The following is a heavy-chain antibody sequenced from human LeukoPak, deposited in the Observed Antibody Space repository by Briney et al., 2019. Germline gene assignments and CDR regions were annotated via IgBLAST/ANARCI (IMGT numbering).Heavy chain of an antibody. J-gene: IGHJ4*02. CDR1: GGSISSYY. CDR3: ASSTGDRVFGY. Sequence: SETLSLTCTVSGGSISSYYWGWIRQPPGKGLEWIGSIYYSGSTYYNPSLKSRVTISVDTSKNQFSLKLSSVTAADTAVYYCASSTGDRVFGYWGQGTLVTVFS. V-gene: IGHV4-39*01. D-gene: IGHD2-21*01. CDR2: IYYSGST.